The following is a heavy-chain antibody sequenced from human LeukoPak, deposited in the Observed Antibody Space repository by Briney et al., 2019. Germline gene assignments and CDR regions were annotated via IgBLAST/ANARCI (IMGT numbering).Heavy chain of an antibody. V-gene: IGHV4-34*01. CDR2: INHSGST. Sequence: SETLSLTCAVYGGSFSGYYWSWIRQPPGKGLEWIGEINHSGSTNYNPSLKSRVTISVDTSKNQFSLKLSSVTAADTAVYYCARGGKRITMVRGVVGYFDYWGQGTLVTVSS. CDR3: ARGGKRITMVRGVVGYFDY. D-gene: IGHD3-10*01. J-gene: IGHJ4*02. CDR1: GGSFSGYY.